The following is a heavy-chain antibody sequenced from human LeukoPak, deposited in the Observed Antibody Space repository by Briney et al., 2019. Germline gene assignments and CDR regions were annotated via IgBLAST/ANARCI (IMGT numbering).Heavy chain of an antibody. J-gene: IGHJ4*02. CDR3: ARGERGNWGLYYFDY. CDR1: GYSFTNYW. D-gene: IGHD7-27*01. Sequence: PGESLKISCKGSGYSFTNYWIGWVRQMPGKGLEWMGIIYPGDSDTRYSPSFQGQVTISADKSIRTAYLQWSSLKASDTAMYYCARGERGNWGLYYFDYWGQGTLVTVSS. V-gene: IGHV5-51*01. CDR2: IYPGDSDT.